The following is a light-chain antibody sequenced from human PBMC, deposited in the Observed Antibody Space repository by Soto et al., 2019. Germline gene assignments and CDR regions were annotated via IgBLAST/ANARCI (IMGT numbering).Light chain of an antibody. CDR1: SSNIGKNY. CDR2: AND. J-gene: IGLJ2*01. CDR3: GTWDNSLSTHVI. V-gene: IGLV1-51*01. Sequence: QSVLTPPPSVSAAPGQKITISCSGSSSNIGKNYVAWYQQLPGTAPKLLIYANDRRPSGIPDRFSGSKSGTSATLGITGLQTGDEADYYCGTWDNSLSTHVIFGGGTKLTVL.